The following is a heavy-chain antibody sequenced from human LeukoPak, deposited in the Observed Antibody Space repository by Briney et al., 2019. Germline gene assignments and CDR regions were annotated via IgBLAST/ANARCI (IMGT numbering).Heavy chain of an antibody. J-gene: IGHJ5*02. Sequence: GGSLRLSCAASGFTFSSYAMSWVRQAPGKGLEWVSDINGSGGSTYYADSVKGRFTISRDNAKNSLYLQMNSLRAEDTAVYYCARGGSSGYSDWFDPWGQGTLVTVSS. CDR3: ARGGSSGYSDWFDP. CDR1: GFTFSSYA. CDR2: INGSGGST. V-gene: IGHV3-23*01. D-gene: IGHD6-19*01.